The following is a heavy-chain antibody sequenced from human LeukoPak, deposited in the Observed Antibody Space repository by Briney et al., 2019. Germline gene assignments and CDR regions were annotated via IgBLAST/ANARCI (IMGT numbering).Heavy chain of an antibody. D-gene: IGHD1-26*01. CDR2: ISYDGSNK. J-gene: IGHJ4*02. Sequence: GGSLRLSCAASGFTFSSYAIHWVRQAPGKGLEWVAVISYDGSNKYYADSVKGRFTISRDNSKNTLYLQMNSLRAEDTAVYYCARDLQSGSSFDYWGQGTLVTVSS. CDR1: GFTFSSYA. CDR3: ARDLQSGSSFDY. V-gene: IGHV3-30*04.